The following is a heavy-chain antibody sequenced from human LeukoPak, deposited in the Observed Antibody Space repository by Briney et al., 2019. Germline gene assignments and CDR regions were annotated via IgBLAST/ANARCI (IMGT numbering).Heavy chain of an antibody. CDR3: AKGPGYSSNRGAFDI. V-gene: IGHV3-11*01. Sequence: GGSLRLSCAASGFTFSDYYMTWIRQAPGKGLEWVSYISSSGNTIYYADSVKGRFTISRDNSKNTLYLQMNSLRAEDTAVYYCAKGPGYSSNRGAFDIWGQGTMVTVSS. D-gene: IGHD6-13*01. CDR2: ISSSGNTI. J-gene: IGHJ3*02. CDR1: GFTFSDYY.